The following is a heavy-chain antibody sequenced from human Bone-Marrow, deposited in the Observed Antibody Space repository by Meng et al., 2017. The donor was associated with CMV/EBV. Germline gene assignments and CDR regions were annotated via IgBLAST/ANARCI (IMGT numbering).Heavy chain of an antibody. D-gene: IGHD6-13*01. CDR2: INWNGGST. CDR1: GFTFSSYE. CDR3: ARELYSFPAADY. Sequence: GESLKISCAASGFTFSSYEMNWVRQAPGKGLEWVSGINWNGGSTGYADSVKGRFTISRDNAKNSLYLQMNSLRAEDTALYYCARELYSFPAADYWGQGTLVTVSS. J-gene: IGHJ4*02. V-gene: IGHV3-20*04.